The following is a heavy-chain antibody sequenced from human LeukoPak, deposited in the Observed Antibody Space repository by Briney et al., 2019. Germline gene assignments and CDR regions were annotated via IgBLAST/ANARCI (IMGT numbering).Heavy chain of an antibody. CDR1: GFTFDDYA. CDR3: AKGRSRGYSYGFIFP. J-gene: IGHJ5*02. D-gene: IGHD5-18*01. CDR2: ISWNSGSI. Sequence: PGRSLRLSCAGSGFTFDDYAMQWVRQAPGKGLEWVSGISWNSGSIGYADSVKGRFTISRDNAKNSLYLQMNSLRAEDTALYYCAKGRSRGYSYGFIFPWGQGTLVTVSS. V-gene: IGHV3-9*01.